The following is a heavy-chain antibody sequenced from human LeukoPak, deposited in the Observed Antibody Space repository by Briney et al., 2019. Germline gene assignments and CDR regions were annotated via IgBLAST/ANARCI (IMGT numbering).Heavy chain of an antibody. CDR1: GFTVSGNY. Sequence: RGSLRLSCAASGFTVSGNYMSWVRQAPGKGLEWVSVIYGGGTTYSTDSVKGRFNIYRDNSKNTMYLQMNNLRAEDTAVYYCVRGWDYWGQGTLVTVS. CDR2: IYGGGTT. CDR3: VRGWDY. V-gene: IGHV3-66*01. D-gene: IGHD2-15*01. J-gene: IGHJ4*02.